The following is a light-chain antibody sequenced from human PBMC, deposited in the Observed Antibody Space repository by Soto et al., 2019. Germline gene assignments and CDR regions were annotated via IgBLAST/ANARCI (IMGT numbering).Light chain of an antibody. CDR2: YNN. Sequence: QLVLTQPPSASGTPGQRVTISCSGGDSNIGSNSVYWYQHLPRMAPKLLIYYNNQRPSGVPDRFSGSRSGTSASLAIVGLRSEDEAVYYCAAWDASLSACVFGNGTKLTVL. CDR3: AAWDASLSACV. CDR1: DSNIGSNS. V-gene: IGLV1-47*02. J-gene: IGLJ1*01.